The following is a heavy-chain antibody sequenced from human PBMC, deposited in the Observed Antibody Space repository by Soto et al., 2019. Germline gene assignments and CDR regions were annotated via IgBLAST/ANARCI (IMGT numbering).Heavy chain of an antibody. Sequence: PGESLKISCKGSGYSFTSYWIGWVRQMPGKGLEWMGIIYPGDSDTRYSPSFQGQVTISADKSISTAYLQWSSLKASDTAMYCCARHSLRVYGSGSQGGFDIWGQGTMVTVSS. CDR2: IYPGDSDT. CDR3: ARHSLRVYGSGSQGGFDI. V-gene: IGHV5-51*01. CDR1: GYSFTSYW. D-gene: IGHD3-10*01. J-gene: IGHJ3*02.